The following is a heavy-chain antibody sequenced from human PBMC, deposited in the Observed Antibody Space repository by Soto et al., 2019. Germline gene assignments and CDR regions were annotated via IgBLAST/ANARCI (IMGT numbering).Heavy chain of an antibody. J-gene: IGHJ2*01. D-gene: IGHD6-13*01. CDR1: GGTFSSYA. V-gene: IGHV1-69*13. CDR3: ARDRDSTKSSYWYFDL. CDR2: IIPIFGTA. Sequence: ASVKVSCKASGGTFSSYAISWVRQAPGQGLEWKGGIIPIFGTANYAQKFQGRVTITADESTSTAYMELSSLRSEDTAVYYCARDRDSTKSSYWYFDLWGRGTLVTVS.